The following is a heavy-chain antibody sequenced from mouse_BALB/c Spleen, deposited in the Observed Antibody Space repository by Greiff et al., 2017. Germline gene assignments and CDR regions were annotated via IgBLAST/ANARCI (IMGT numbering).Heavy chain of an antibody. D-gene: IGHD1-1*01. Sequence: DVKLVESGGDLVKPGGSLKLSCAASGFTFSSYGMSWVRQTPDKRLEWVATISSGGSYTYYPDSVKGRFTISRDNAKNTLYLQMSSLKSEDTAMYYCARQRAGSSYPAWFAYWGQGTLVTVSA. CDR3: ARQRAGSSYPAWFAY. CDR1: GFTFSSYG. CDR2: ISSGGSYT. V-gene: IGHV5-6*02. J-gene: IGHJ3*01.